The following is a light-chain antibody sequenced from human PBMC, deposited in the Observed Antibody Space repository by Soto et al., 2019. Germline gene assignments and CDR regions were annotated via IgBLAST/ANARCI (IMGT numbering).Light chain of an antibody. CDR2: GNS. Sequence: QSVLTQPPSVSGAPGQTVTISCTGSTSNIGAGYDVHWYQQLPGTAPKLLIYGNSNRPSGVPDRFSGSKSGTSASLAITGLQAEDEADYYCQSYDSSLSGSRVFGGGTQLTVL. CDR1: TSNIGAGYD. CDR3: QSYDSSLSGSRV. V-gene: IGLV1-40*01. J-gene: IGLJ2*01.